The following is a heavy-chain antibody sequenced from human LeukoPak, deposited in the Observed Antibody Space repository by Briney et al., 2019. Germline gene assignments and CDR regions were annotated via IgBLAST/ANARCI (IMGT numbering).Heavy chain of an antibody. J-gene: IGHJ4*02. CDR2: IYHSGST. Sequence: SETLSLTCTVSGYSISSGYYWGWIRQPPGRGLEWIGSIYHSGSTYYNPSLKSRVTISVDTSKNQFSLKLSSVTAADTAVYYCARDRGGPYYFDYWGQGTLVTVSS. V-gene: IGHV4-38-2*02. D-gene: IGHD3-10*01. CDR3: ARDRGGPYYFDY. CDR1: GYSISSGYY.